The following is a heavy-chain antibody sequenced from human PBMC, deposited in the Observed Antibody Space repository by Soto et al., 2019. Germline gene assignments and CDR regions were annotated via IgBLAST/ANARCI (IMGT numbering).Heavy chain of an antibody. V-gene: IGHV3-21*01. Sequence: EVQLVESGGGLVRPGGSLRLSCAASGFTFSSYSMNWVRQAPGKGLEWVSSISSSSSYISYADSVKGRLTISRDNAKNSLHLQMNSLRGEDTAVYHCAREYSSLNGTAFDIWGQGTMVTVSS. CDR1: GFTFSSYS. J-gene: IGHJ3*02. CDR2: ISSSSSYI. CDR3: AREYSSLNGTAFDI. D-gene: IGHD6-6*01.